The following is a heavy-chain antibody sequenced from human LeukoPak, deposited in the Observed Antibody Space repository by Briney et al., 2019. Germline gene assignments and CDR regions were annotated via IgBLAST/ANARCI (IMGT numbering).Heavy chain of an antibody. J-gene: IGHJ4*02. Sequence: SETLSLTCSVSGGSISSTTYYWGWIRQPPGKGLEWIGSISYSGSTYYNPSLKSRVTISLDTSKNQFSLKLNSVTAADTAVYYCARGGRRTPYYFDYWGQGTLVTVSS. D-gene: IGHD2-2*01. CDR1: GGSISSTTYY. CDR2: ISYSGST. V-gene: IGHV4-39*07. CDR3: ARGGRRTPYYFDY.